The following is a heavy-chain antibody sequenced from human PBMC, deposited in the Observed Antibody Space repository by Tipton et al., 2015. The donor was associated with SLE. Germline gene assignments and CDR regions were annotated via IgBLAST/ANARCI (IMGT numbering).Heavy chain of an antibody. CDR2: IYYSGST. Sequence: GLVKPSGTLSLTCSVSGASLSSSSFCWGWIRRPPGKGLEWIGYIYYSGSTNYNPSLKSRVTISVDTSKNQFSLKLSSVTAADTAVYYWARGGLGVSYYYYMDAWGKGTTVTVSS. CDR1: GASLSSSSFC. J-gene: IGHJ6*03. CDR3: ARGGLGVSYYYYMDA. V-gene: IGHV4-61*01. D-gene: IGHD1-26*01.